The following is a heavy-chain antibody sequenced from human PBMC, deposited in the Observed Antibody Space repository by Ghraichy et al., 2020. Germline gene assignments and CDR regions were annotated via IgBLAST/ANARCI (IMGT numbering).Heavy chain of an antibody. CDR3: ARSTALYYFDY. V-gene: IGHV4-39*01. CDR2: IYYSGST. Sequence: SETLSLTCTVSGGSISSSSYYWGWIRQPPGKGLEWIGSIYYSGSTYYNPSLKSRVTISVDTSKNQFSLKLSSVTAADTAVYDCARSTALYYFDYWGQGTLVTASS. D-gene: IGHD4-17*01. J-gene: IGHJ4*02. CDR1: GGSISSSSYY.